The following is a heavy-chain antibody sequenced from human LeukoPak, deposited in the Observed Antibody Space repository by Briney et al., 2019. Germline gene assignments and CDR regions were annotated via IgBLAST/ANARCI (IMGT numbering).Heavy chain of an antibody. V-gene: IGHV4-34*01. J-gene: IGHJ6*03. D-gene: IGHD6-6*01. CDR2: INHSGST. CDR1: GGSFSGYY. Sequence: SETLSLTCAVYGGSFSGYYWSWIRQPPGKGLEWIGEINHSGSTNYNPSLKSRVTISVDTSKNQFSLKMSSVTAADTAVYYCARESSGLGSSSVRAPLYYYYMDVWGKGTTVTVSS. CDR3: ARESSGLGSSSVRAPLYYYYMDV.